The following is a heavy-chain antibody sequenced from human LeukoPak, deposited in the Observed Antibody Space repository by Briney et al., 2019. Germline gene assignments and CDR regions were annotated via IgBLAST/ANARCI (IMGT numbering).Heavy chain of an antibody. V-gene: IGHV1-2*02. J-gene: IGHJ4*02. D-gene: IGHD1-26*01. CDR2: INCDSGVT. CDR1: GGTFSSYA. Sequence: ASVKVSCKASGGTFSSYAISWVRQAPGQGLEWMGWINCDSGVTKYAEKFQGRVSMTRDTSISTAYMDLSRLTSDDTAIYYCARDGGGTYQDFDYWGQGTLVTVSS. CDR3: ARDGGGTYQDFDY.